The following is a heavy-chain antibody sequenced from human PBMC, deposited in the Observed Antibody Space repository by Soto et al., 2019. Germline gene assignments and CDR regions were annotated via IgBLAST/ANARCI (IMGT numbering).Heavy chain of an antibody. CDR2: ISGSGGST. J-gene: IGHJ4*02. D-gene: IGHD6-13*01. CDR1: GFTFSSYA. V-gene: IGHV3-23*01. Sequence: EVQLLESGGGLVQPGGSLRLSCAASGFTFSSYAMSWVRQAPGKGLEWVSAISGSGGSTYYADSVKGRFTISRDNSKNTLYLQMNSLRAEDTAVYYCAKDRPSFQQLERQFDYWGQGTLVTVSS. CDR3: AKDRPSFQQLERQFDY.